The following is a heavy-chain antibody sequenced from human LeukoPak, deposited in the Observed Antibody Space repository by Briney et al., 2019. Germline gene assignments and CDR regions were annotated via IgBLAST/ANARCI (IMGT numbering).Heavy chain of an antibody. V-gene: IGHV3-33*06. CDR2: IWYDGSNK. Sequence: PGGSLRLSCAAACVTFSSYGMHWVRQAPGKGLEWVAVIWYDGSNKYYADSVKGRFTISRDNSKNTLYLQMNSLRAEDTAVYYCAKSGYGDYYLDYWGQGTLVTVSS. D-gene: IGHD4-17*01. CDR1: CVTFSSYG. J-gene: IGHJ4*02. CDR3: AKSGYGDYYLDY.